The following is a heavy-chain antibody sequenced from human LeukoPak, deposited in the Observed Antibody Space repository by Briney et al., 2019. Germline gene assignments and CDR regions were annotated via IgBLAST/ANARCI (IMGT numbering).Heavy chain of an antibody. J-gene: IGHJ4*02. CDR1: GYTFTSYG. Sequence: ASVKVSCKASGYTFTSYGISWLRQAPGQGLEWMGWISAYNGNTNYAQKLQGRVTMTTDTSTSTAYMELRSLRSDDTAVYYCARDPPRYDFRSGNLFDYWGQGTLVTVSS. CDR2: ISAYNGNT. D-gene: IGHD3-3*01. CDR3: ARDPPRYDFRSGNLFDY. V-gene: IGHV1-18*01.